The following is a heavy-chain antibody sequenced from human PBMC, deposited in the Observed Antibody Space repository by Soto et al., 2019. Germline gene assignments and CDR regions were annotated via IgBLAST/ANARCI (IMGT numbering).Heavy chain of an antibody. CDR1: GYSFTGYY. D-gene: IGHD2-8*02. CDR2: NNPDSGAT. Sequence: HEHLVQSGAEVMRPGASLKVSCKASGYSFTGYYIHWVRQAPGQGLEWMGWNNPDSGATNYAQNFQGRVTLTSDTSISTASMDLTSLTSDDTAVYYCARGDYGTGGYPFPYFDYWGQGTLVIVSS. CDR3: ARGDYGTGGYPFPYFDY. J-gene: IGHJ4*02. V-gene: IGHV1-2*02.